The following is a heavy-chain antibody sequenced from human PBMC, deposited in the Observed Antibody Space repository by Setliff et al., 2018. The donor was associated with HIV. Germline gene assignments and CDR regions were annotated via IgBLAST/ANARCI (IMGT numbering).Heavy chain of an antibody. V-gene: IGHV3-72*01. CDR3: ARPLLRTNTVYGILGNWFDS. D-gene: IGHD2-8*01. J-gene: IGHJ5*01. Sequence: GGSLRLSCAASGFTFSDHYMDWVRQAPGKGLEWVGRSRNKANSYTTEYAASVKGRFTISRDDSKNSLYLQMNSLKTEDTAVYYCARPLLRTNTVYGILGNWFDSWGRGTLVTVSS. CDR2: SRNKANSYTT. CDR1: GFTFSDHY.